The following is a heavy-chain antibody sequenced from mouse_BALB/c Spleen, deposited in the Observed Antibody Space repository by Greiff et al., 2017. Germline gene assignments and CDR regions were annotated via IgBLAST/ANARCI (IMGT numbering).Heavy chain of an antibody. CDR3: ARQEELKNYFDY. Sequence: EVHLVESGGDLVKPGGSLKLSCAASGFTFSSYGMSWVRQTPDKRLEWVATISSGGSYTYYPDSVKGRFTISRDNAKNTLYLQMSSLKSEDTAMYYCARQEELKNYFDYWGQGTTLTVSS. D-gene: IGHD1-3*01. V-gene: IGHV5-6*01. CDR1: GFTFSSYG. CDR2: ISSGGSYT. J-gene: IGHJ2*01.